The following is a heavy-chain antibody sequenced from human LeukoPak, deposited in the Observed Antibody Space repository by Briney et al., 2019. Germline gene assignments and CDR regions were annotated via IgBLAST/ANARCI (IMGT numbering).Heavy chain of an antibody. V-gene: IGHV4-59*01. CDR3: ARSRGYFDY. CDR2: IYYSGST. CDR1: GGSISSYC. Sequence: SETLSLTCTVSGGSISSYCWSWIRQPPGKGLEWIGYIYYSGSTNYNPSPKSRVTISVDTSKNQFSLKLSSVTAADTALYYCARSRGYFDYWGQGTLVTVSS. D-gene: IGHD6-13*01. J-gene: IGHJ4*02.